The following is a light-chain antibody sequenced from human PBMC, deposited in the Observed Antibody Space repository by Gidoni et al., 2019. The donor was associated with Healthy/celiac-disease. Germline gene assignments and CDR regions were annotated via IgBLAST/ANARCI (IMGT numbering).Light chain of an antibody. Sequence: DIQMTQSPSTLSASVGDRVTITYRASQSISSWLAWYQQKPGKAPKLLIYDASSLESGVPSRFSGSGSGTEFTLTISSLQPDDFATYYCQQYNSYPRTFXQXTKVEIK. CDR2: DAS. J-gene: IGKJ1*01. CDR3: QQYNSYPRT. V-gene: IGKV1-5*01. CDR1: QSISSW.